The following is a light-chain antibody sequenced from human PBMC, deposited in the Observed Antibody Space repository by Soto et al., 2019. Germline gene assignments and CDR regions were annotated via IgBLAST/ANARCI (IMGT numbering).Light chain of an antibody. CDR2: GAS. CDR3: QQYGSSPRT. V-gene: IGKV3-20*01. Sequence: DIVLTQSPGTLSLSPGERATLSCRASQSVSSSYLAWYQQKPGQAPRLLIYGASSRATGIPDRFSGGGSGTDFTLTISRLEPEDFAVYYCQQYGSSPRTFGQGTKVEIK. J-gene: IGKJ1*01. CDR1: QSVSSSY.